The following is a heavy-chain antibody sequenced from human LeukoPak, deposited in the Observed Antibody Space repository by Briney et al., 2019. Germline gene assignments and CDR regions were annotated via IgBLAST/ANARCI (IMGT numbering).Heavy chain of an antibody. J-gene: IGHJ4*02. CDR1: GGSFSGYY. D-gene: IGHD6-19*01. CDR2: INHSGST. V-gene: IGHV4-34*01. CDR3: ARDVAVAGTVG. Sequence: SETLSLTCAVYGGSFSGYYWSWIRQPPGKGLEWIGEINHSGSTNYNPFLKSRVTISVDTPKNQFSLKLSSVTAADTAVYYCARDVAVAGTVGWGQGTLVTVSS.